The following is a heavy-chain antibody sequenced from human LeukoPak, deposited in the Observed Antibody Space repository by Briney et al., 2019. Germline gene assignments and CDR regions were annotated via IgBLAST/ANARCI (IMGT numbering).Heavy chain of an antibody. CDR2: IYTSGST. V-gene: IGHV4-4*07. Sequence: PSETLFLTCTVSGGSISSYYWSWIRQPAGKGLEWIGRIYTSGSTNYNPSLKSRVTISVDTSKNQFSLKLSSVTAADTAVYYCATGGDSSGYYYFDYWGQGTLVTVSS. CDR3: ATGGDSSGYYYFDY. CDR1: GGSISSYY. D-gene: IGHD3-22*01. J-gene: IGHJ4*02.